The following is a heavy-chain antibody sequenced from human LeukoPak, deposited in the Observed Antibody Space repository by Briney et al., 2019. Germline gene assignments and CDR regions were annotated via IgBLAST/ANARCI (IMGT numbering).Heavy chain of an antibody. CDR2: VYYSGST. V-gene: IGHV4-59*02. CDR3: ARIHRYCSGGACYVLDN. D-gene: IGHD2-15*01. J-gene: IGHJ4*02. Sequence: SETLPLTCVVSGGSVSGYYWGWIRQPPGRGLEWIGYVYYSGSTNYNPSFKSRITISVDTSRNQFSLQLSSVTAADAAVYYCARIHRYCSGGACYVLDNWGRGTLVAVSS. CDR1: GGSVSGYY.